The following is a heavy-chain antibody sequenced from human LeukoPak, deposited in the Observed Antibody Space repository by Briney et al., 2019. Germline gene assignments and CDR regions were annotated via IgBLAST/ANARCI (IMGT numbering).Heavy chain of an antibody. D-gene: IGHD3-10*02. CDR2: IYGGGTT. CDR1: GFTFSSYG. V-gene: IGHV3-53*01. J-gene: IGHJ5*02. Sequence: PGGSLRLSCAVSGFTFSSYGMSWVRQAPGKGLEWVSVIYGGGTTYYADSVKGRFTISRDNSKNTLYLQMNSLRAEDTAVYYCARITMSRFDPWGQGTLVTVS. CDR3: ARITMSRFDP.